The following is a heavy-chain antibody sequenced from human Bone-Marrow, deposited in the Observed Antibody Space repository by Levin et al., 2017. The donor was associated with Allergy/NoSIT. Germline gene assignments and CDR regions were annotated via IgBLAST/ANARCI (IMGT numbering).Heavy chain of an antibody. CDR1: GFPFRTSW. CDR2: IQSNGKT. J-gene: IGHJ5*02. Sequence: LSLTCEASGFPFRTSWMHWVRQAPGKGLVWVSRIQSNGKTNYADPVTGRFTIPRDNAKNTLYLQMNSLTVEDTAVYYCARDRFYSDSGSNFSWFDPWGQGTLVTVSS. D-gene: IGHD3-10*01. CDR3: ARDRFYSDSGSNFSWFDP. V-gene: IGHV3-74*01.